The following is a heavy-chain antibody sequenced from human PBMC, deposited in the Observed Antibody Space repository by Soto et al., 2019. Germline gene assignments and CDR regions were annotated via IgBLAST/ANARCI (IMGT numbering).Heavy chain of an antibody. CDR3: ARTIVVVVAATPGYTFDY. J-gene: IGHJ4*02. Sequence: GASVKVSCKASGYTFTSYGISWVRQAPGQGLEWMGWISAYNGNTNYAQKLQGRVTMTTDTSTSTAYMELRSLRSDDTAVYYCARTIVVVVAATPGYTFDYWGQGTLVTVSS. CDR1: GYTFTSYG. CDR2: ISAYNGNT. D-gene: IGHD2-15*01. V-gene: IGHV1-18*01.